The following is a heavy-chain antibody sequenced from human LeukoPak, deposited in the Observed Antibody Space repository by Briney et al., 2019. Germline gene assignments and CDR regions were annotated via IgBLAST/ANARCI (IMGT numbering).Heavy chain of an antibody. CDR2: IYYSGST. V-gene: IGHV4-39*01. Sequence: SETLSLTCTVSGGSVSSGSYYWGWIRQPPGKGLEWIGSIYYSGSTYYNPSLKSRVTISVDTSKNQFSLKLSSVTAADTAVYYCARRSGWYNGNYFDYWGQGTLVTVSS. D-gene: IGHD6-19*01. CDR1: GGSVSSGSYY. J-gene: IGHJ4*02. CDR3: ARRSGWYNGNYFDY.